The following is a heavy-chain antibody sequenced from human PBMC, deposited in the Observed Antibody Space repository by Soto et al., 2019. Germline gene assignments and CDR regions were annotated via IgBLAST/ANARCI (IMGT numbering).Heavy chain of an antibody. D-gene: IGHD5-18*01. Sequence: ASVKVSCKASGHTFTNNGISWVRQAPGQGLEWMGWISAYNGNTNYAQKIQGRVTMTTDTSTSTAYMELRSLRSDDTAVYYCARDNGYSYGTGRVDYWGQGTLVTVSS. CDR2: ISAYNGNT. CDR1: GHTFTNNG. J-gene: IGHJ4*02. CDR3: ARDNGYSYGTGRVDY. V-gene: IGHV1-18*01.